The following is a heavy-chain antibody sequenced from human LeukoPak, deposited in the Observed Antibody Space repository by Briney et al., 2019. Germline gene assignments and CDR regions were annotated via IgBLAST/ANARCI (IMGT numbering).Heavy chain of an antibody. CDR3: VRESDYYDRKGMDV. Sequence: GRSLRLSCAASGFTFSSYGMHWVRQAPGKGLEWVAVISYDGSNKYYADSVKGRFTISRDNSKNTMYLQMNNLRAEDTALYYCVRESDYYDRKGMDVWGQGTTVTVSS. V-gene: IGHV3-30*03. D-gene: IGHD3-22*01. CDR1: GFTFSSYG. J-gene: IGHJ6*02. CDR2: ISYDGSNK.